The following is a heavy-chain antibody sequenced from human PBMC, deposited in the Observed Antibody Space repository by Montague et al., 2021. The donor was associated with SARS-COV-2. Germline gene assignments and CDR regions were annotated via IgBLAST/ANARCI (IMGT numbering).Heavy chain of an antibody. CDR1: GGSFSGYY. Sequence: SETLSLTCAVYGGSFSGYYWSWIRQPPGKGLEWIGEINHSGSTNYNPPLKSRVTISIDTSKNQFSLTLSSVTAADTAVYYCASFPSGYYDSSGYHIWGQGTLVTVSS. CDR3: ASFPSGYYDSSGYHI. CDR2: INHSGST. J-gene: IGHJ4*02. D-gene: IGHD3-22*01. V-gene: IGHV4-34*01.